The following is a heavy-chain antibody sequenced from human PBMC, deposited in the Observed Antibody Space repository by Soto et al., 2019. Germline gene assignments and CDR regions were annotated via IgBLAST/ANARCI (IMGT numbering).Heavy chain of an antibody. CDR2: ISTYNGNT. D-gene: IGHD3-10*01. CDR3: AREMVRGVGSDY. J-gene: IGHJ4*02. Sequence: ASVKVSCKASGYTFTSYGISWVRQAPGQGLEWMGWISTYNGNTKYAQKLQGRVTMTTDTSTSTAYMELRSLRSDDTAVLYCAREMVRGVGSDYWGQGTLVTVPS. CDR1: GYTFTSYG. V-gene: IGHV1-18*01.